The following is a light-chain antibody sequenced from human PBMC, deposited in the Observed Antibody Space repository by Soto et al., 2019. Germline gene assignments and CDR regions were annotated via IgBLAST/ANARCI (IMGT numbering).Light chain of an antibody. J-gene: IGKJ4*01. CDR2: WAS. Sequence: DIVMTQSTESLAVSLGERATINCKSSQSVIYSLNNMNYLAWYRQKPGQPPQLLIYWASTRESGVPDRFSGSGSGTDFTLTITGLQPEDVAVYYCQQYLKIPPTFGGGSMVDI. CDR1: QSVIYSLNNMNY. CDR3: QQYLKIPPT. V-gene: IGKV4-1*01.